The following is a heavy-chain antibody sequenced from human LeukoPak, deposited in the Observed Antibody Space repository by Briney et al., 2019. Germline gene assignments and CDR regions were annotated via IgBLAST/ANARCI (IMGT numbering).Heavy chain of an antibody. Sequence: GGSLRLSCAASGFTFSSYSMNWVRQAPGKGLEWVSSISDSSSYIYEAASVKGRFTISRDNAKNSLYLHMNSLRAEDTAVYYCAREGGWNLPTLVYWGQETLATVSS. CDR2: ISDSSSYI. D-gene: IGHD2-15*01. CDR3: AREGGWNLPTLVY. CDR1: GFTFSSYS. V-gene: IGHV3-21*06. J-gene: IGHJ4*02.